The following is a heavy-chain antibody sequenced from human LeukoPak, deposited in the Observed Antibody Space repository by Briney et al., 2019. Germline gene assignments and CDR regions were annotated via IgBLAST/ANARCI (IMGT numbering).Heavy chain of an antibody. CDR1: GGSMSPYH. V-gene: IGHV4-59*08. CDR3: ARAESGRFDY. J-gene: IGHJ4*02. Sequence: PSETLSLTCTVSGGSMSPYHWGWIRQPPGKGLEWTGYIYYSGSTNYNPSLNSRVTISVDTSKNQFSLRLSSVTAAGTTIYYCARAESGRFDYWGQGTLVTVSS. CDR2: IYYSGST.